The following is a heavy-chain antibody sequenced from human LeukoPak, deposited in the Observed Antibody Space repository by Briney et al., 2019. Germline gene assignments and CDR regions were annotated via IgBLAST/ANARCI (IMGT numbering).Heavy chain of an antibody. CDR2: IYSDGSR. Sequence: HAGGSLRLSCAASGFTVSSNYMSWVRQAPGKGLEWVSIIYSDGSRYYADSVKGRFTISRDNSKNTLYLQMNSLRAEDTAVYYCARETSGWSYTFDYWGQGTLVTVSS. V-gene: IGHV3-53*01. J-gene: IGHJ4*02. CDR3: ARETSGWSYTFDY. D-gene: IGHD6-19*01. CDR1: GFTVSSNY.